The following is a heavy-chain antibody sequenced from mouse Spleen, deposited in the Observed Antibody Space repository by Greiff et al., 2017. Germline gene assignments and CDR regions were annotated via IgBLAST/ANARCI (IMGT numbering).Heavy chain of an antibody. Sequence: QVQLQQSGAELVRPGASVTLSCKASGYTFTDYEMHWVKQTPVHGLVWIGAIDPETGGTAYNQKFKGKAILTADKSSSTAYMELRSLTSEDSAVYYCTHYYDGSHGAYWGQGTLVTVSA. CDR2: IDPETGGT. V-gene: IGHV1-15*01. D-gene: IGHD1-1*01. CDR3: THYYDGSHGAY. CDR1: GYTFTDYE. J-gene: IGHJ3*01.